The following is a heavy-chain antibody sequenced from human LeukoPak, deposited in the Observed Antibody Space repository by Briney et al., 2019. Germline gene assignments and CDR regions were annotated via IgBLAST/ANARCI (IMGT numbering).Heavy chain of an antibody. CDR1: GFTFSGSD. CDR3: AKVGYGNAWGFDY. D-gene: IGHD5-18*01. CDR2: ISYDGSNK. V-gene: IGHV3-30*18. Sequence: GRSLRLSCAASGFTFSGSDMHWVRQAPGKGLEWVAVISYDGSNKYYADSVRGRFTISRDNSKNTLYLQMNSLRAEDTAVYYCAKVGYGNAWGFDYWGQGTLVTVSS. J-gene: IGHJ4*02.